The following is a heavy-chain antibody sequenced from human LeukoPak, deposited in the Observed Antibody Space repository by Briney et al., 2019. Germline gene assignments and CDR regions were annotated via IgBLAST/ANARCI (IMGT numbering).Heavy chain of an antibody. V-gene: IGHV4-39*01. CDR3: ARGGFWSGYPIDY. CDR2: IYYSGST. Sequence: PSETLSLTCTVSGGSISSSSYYWGWIRQPPGKGLEWIGSIYYSGSTCYNPSLKSRVTISVDTSKNQFSLKLSSVTAADTAVYYCARGGFWSGYPIDYWGQGTLVTVSS. J-gene: IGHJ4*02. D-gene: IGHD3-3*01. CDR1: GGSISSSSYY.